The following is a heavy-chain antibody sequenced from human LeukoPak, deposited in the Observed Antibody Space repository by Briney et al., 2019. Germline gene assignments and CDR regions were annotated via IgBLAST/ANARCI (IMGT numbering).Heavy chain of an antibody. D-gene: IGHD5-18*01. CDR2: INHSGST. CDR1: GGSFSGYY. V-gene: IGHV4-34*01. CDR3: ARGGEYSSAPFDY. Sequence: SETLSLTCAVYGGSFSGYYWSWIRQPPGEGLEWIGEINHSGSTNYNPSLKSRVTISVDTSKNQFSLKLSSVTAADTAVYYCARGGEYSSAPFDYWGQGTLVTVSS. J-gene: IGHJ4*02.